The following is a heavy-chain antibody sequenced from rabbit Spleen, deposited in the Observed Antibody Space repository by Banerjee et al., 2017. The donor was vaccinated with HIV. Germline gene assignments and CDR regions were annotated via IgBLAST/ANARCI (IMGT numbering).Heavy chain of an antibody. CDR2: IYTGIGST. J-gene: IGHJ6*01. D-gene: IGHD8-1*01. CDR1: GFSFSSSYY. CDR3: ARDTGSSFSSYGMDL. V-gene: IGHV1S40*01. Sequence: QSLEESGGDLVKPGASLTLTCTASGFSFSSSYYMCWVRQAPGKGLEWIACIYTGIGSTWYASWVNGRFTISKTSSTTVTLQMTSLTAADTATYFCARDTGSSFSSYGMDLWGQGTLVTVS.